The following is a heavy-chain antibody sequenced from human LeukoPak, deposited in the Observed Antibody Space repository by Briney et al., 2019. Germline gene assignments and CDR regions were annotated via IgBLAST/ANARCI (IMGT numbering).Heavy chain of an antibody. J-gene: IGHJ4*02. CDR3: ARGGTFVSDY. Sequence: GVNLRCSCTASRFSFSTGWRSWLRQAPGKGLEWVANIKSDGSEKYYVDSMKGRFTVSRDNAKNSLYLQMDSLRAEDTAVYYCARGGTFVSDYWGQGTLVTVSS. CDR2: IKSDGSEK. CDR1: RFSFSTGW. V-gene: IGHV3-7*01. D-gene: IGHD1-1*01.